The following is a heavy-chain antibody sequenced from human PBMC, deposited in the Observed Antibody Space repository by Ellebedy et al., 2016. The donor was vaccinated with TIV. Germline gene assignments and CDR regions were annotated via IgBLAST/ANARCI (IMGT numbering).Heavy chain of an antibody. CDR1: GYSFTGYY. J-gene: IGHJ6*02. V-gene: IGHV1-46*01. Sequence: AASVKVSCKTSGYSFTGYYIHWVRQAPGQGLEWMGIINPSGGSTSYAQKFQGRVTMTRDTSTSTVYMELSSLRSEDTAVYYCARGASGYDYYYYYGMDVWGQGTTVTVSS. D-gene: IGHD5-12*01. CDR2: INPSGGST. CDR3: ARGASGYDYYYYYGMDV.